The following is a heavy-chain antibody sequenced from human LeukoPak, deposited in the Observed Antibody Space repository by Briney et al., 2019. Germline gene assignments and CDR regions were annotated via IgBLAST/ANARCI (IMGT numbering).Heavy chain of an antibody. J-gene: IGHJ4*02. CDR1: GGSISSSSYD. D-gene: IGHD1-7*01. V-gene: IGHV4-39*01. CDR2: IYDSGST. CDR3: ARQLGSRYNWNYLDDY. Sequence: PSETLSLTCTVSGGSISSSSYDWGWIRQPPGKGLEWIGSIYDSGSTYYNPSLKSRVTISVDTSKNQFSLKLSSVTAADTAVYYCARQLGSRYNWNYLDDYWGQGTLVTVSS.